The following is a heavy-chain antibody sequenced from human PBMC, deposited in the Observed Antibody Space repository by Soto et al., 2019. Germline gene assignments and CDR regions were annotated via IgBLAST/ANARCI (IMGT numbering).Heavy chain of an antibody. CDR2: ITGSGTST. Sequence: EVQLLESGGGLIQPGGSLRLSCAASGFTFDNYALNWVRQAPGKGLEWVSGITGSGTSTYYTDSVRGRFTVSRDNSKDTLYLQMNSLRAEDTAVYYCARDPDYYDSSGYYSIDYWGQGTLVTVSS. CDR3: ARDPDYYDSSGYYSIDY. V-gene: IGHV3-23*01. D-gene: IGHD3-22*01. J-gene: IGHJ4*02. CDR1: GFTFDNYA.